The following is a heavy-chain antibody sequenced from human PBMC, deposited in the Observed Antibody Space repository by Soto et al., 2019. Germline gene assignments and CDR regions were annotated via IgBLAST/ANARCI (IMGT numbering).Heavy chain of an antibody. D-gene: IGHD6-13*01. CDR1: GFPFSDYS. J-gene: IGHJ4*02. CDR3: ARDDLAAEFSH. V-gene: IGHV3-21*01. Sequence: GGSLRLSCAASGFPFSDYSMNWVRQAPGKGLEWVSSISSTSNYIYFADSVKGRFTISRDNAKNSLYLQMNSLRVEDTAVYYCARDDLAAEFSHWGQGTLVTVSS. CDR2: ISSTSNYI.